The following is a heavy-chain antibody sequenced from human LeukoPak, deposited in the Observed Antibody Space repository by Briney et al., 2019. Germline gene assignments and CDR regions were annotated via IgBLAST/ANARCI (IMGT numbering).Heavy chain of an antibody. D-gene: IGHD2-8*01. CDR2: IYHSGST. J-gene: IGHJ4*02. CDR3: ARVPYCTNGVCYPHYSDY. V-gene: IGHV4-38-2*02. Sequence: PSETLSLTCTVSGYSISSGYYWGWIRQPPGKGLEWIGSIYHSGSTYYNPSLKSRVTISVDTSKNQFSLKLSSVTAADTAVYYCARVPYCTNGVCYPHYSDYWGQGTLVTVSS. CDR1: GYSISSGYY.